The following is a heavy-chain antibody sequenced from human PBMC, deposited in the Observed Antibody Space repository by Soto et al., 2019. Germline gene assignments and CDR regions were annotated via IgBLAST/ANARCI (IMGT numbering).Heavy chain of an antibody. V-gene: IGHV1-69*02. CDR2: IFPILGIA. CDR3: ARIRYDILTGYYRRYNWFDP. D-gene: IGHD3-9*01. CDR1: GGTFSSYT. Sequence: ASVKVSCKASGGTFSSYTISWVRQAPGQRHERLGRIFPILGIANYAQKFQGRVTITAYKSTSTAYMELSSLRSEDTAVYFCARIRYDILTGYYRRYNWFDPWGQGTLVTVSS. J-gene: IGHJ5*02.